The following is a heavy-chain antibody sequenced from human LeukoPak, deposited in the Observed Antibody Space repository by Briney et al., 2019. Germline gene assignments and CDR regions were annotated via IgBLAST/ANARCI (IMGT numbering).Heavy chain of an antibody. V-gene: IGHV1-46*01. J-gene: IGHJ2*01. CDR2: INPSGGST. CDR3: ARDFTGAHWYFDL. Sequence: VSVKVSCKASGYTFTSYYMHWVRQAPGQGLEWMGIINPSGGSTSYAQKFQGRVTMTRDTSTSTVYMELSSLRSEDTAVYYCARDFTGAHWYFDLWGRGTLVTVSS. D-gene: IGHD1-14*01. CDR1: GYTFTSYY.